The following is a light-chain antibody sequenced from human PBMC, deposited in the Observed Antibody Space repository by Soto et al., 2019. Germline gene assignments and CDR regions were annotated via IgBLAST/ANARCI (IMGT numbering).Light chain of an antibody. CDR2: SDF. CDR3: QAYDNSLRGWV. CDR1: ISNIGDNH. V-gene: IGLV1-40*01. J-gene: IGLJ3*02. Sequence: QSVLTQPPSASAAPGQRVTISCSGTISNIGDNHVSWYQQVPGKAPKLVIYSDFKRPSGVPARFSGSRSGTSASLAITGLQPEDEASYYCQAYDNSLRGWVFGGGTKLTVL.